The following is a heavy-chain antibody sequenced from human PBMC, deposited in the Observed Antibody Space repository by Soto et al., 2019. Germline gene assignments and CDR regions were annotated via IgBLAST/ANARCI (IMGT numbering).Heavy chain of an antibody. V-gene: IGHV4-34*01. CDR2: INYRGSS. D-gene: IGHD3-3*02. CDR3: VRGQPHRITIFEVVIRSYDYGMDV. J-gene: IGHJ6*02. Sequence: SETLSLTCAGYGGSFTGYYWTWIRQTPGKGLEWIGEINYRGSSYYNPSLESRISMAVDTSKNQFSLKLRSVTAADTAVYFCVRGQPHRITIFEVVIRSYDYGMDVWGQGTTVTVS. CDR1: GGSFTGYY.